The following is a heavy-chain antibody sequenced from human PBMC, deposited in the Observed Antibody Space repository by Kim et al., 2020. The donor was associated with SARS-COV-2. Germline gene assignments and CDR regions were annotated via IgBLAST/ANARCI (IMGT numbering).Heavy chain of an antibody. CDR3: TTDGSRGHYDSSGYYYFDY. J-gene: IGHJ4*02. D-gene: IGHD3-22*01. V-gene: IGHV3-15*01. Sequence: GRFTISREDSKNTLYLQMNSLKTEDTAVYYCTTDGSRGHYDSSGYYYFDYWGQGTLVTVSS.